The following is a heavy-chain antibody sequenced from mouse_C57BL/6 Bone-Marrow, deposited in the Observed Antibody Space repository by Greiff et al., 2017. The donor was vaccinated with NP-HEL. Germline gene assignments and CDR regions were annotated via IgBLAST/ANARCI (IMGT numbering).Heavy chain of an antibody. D-gene: IGHD1-1*01. Sequence: EVQLQQSGPELVKPGASVKIPCKASGYTFTDYNMDWVKQSHGKSLEWIGDINPNNGGTIYNQKFKGKATLTVAKSSSTAYMELRSLTSEDTAVYYCARRGIYYYGSSYFCFDYWGQGTTLTVSS. CDR1: GYTFTDYN. CDR3: ARRGIYYYGSSYFCFDY. J-gene: IGHJ2*01. V-gene: IGHV1-18*01. CDR2: INPNNGGT.